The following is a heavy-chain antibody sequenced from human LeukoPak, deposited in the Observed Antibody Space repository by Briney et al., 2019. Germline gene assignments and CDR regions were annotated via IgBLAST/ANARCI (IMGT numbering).Heavy chain of an antibody. CDR3: ARRRYYDGSGYLE. CDR2: IYYSGRT. CDR1: GDSVSRSDSY. D-gene: IGHD3-22*01. V-gene: IGHV4-39*01. J-gene: IGHJ1*01. Sequence: SETLSLTCSVSGDSVSRSDSYWDWIRQPPGKGLEWIGTIYYSGRTYYSPSLKSRVTMSVDPSNNQFSLTLRSVTAADTALYYCARRRYYDGSGYLEWGQGTLLSVSS.